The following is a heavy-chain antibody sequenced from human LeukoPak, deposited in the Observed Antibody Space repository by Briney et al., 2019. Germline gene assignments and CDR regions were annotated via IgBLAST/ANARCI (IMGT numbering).Heavy chain of an antibody. CDR1: GFTFSSYA. CDR3: ARAAFEGGSWDYFDY. J-gene: IGHJ4*02. Sequence: PGGSLRLSCAASGFTFSSYAMHWVRQAPGKGLEWVAVISYDGSNKYYADSVKGRFTISRDNSKNTLYLQMNSLRAEDTAVYYCARAAFEGGSWDYFDYWGQGTLVTVSS. V-gene: IGHV3-30*04. CDR2: ISYDGSNK. D-gene: IGHD1-26*01.